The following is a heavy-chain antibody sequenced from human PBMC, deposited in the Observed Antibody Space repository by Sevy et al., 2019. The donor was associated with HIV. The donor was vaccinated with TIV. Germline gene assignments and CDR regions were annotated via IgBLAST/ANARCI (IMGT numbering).Heavy chain of an antibody. CDR2: ISSSSSYI. CDR1: GFTFSSYS. D-gene: IGHD3-22*01. V-gene: IGHV3-21*01. CDR3: ARDPDGYYYDSSGQRNYNAFDI. J-gene: IGHJ3*02. Sequence: GSLRLSCAASGFTFSSYSMNWVRQAPGKGLEWVSSISSSSSYIYYADSVKGRFTISRDNAKNSLYLQMNSLRAEDTAVYYCARDPDGYYYDSSGQRNYNAFDIWGQGTMVTVSS.